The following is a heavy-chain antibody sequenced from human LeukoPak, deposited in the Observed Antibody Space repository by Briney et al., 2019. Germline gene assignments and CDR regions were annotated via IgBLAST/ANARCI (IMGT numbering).Heavy chain of an antibody. D-gene: IGHD3-3*01. CDR1: GGTFSSYA. Sequence: SVKVSCKASGGTFSSYAISWVRQAPGQGLEWMGGIIPIFGTANYAQKFQGRVTITADESTSTAYMELSSLRSEDTAVYYRAREWGYDFWSGYYTNAFDIWGQGTMVTVSS. V-gene: IGHV1-69*01. J-gene: IGHJ3*02. CDR3: AREWGYDFWSGYYTNAFDI. CDR2: IIPIFGTA.